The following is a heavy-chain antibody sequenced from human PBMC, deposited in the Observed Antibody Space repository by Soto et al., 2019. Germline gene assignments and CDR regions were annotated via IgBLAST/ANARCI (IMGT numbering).Heavy chain of an antibody. J-gene: IGHJ4*02. D-gene: IGHD3-10*01. Sequence: GGSLRLSCVASGLTFGSRAVSWVRQAPGEGLQWVATITDNGGDAKYADSVRGRFVISRDNSKKTLYLQMTSLTAEDSAMYFCARGSTESYPGSRIFDFWGRGTLVTVSS. CDR2: ITDNGGDA. V-gene: IGHV3-23*01. CDR3: ARGSTESYPGSRIFDF. CDR1: GLTFGSRA.